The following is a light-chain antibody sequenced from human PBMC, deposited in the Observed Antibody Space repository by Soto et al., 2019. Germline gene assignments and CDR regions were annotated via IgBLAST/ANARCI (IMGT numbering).Light chain of an antibody. CDR3: QQYGSSAIT. Sequence: EIVLTQSPGTLSLSAGERATLSCRATQIIVNNDLVWYQQNPGQAPRLLIYATSSRATVIRDRFIGIGSGTDFSLFINRLEPEDFAVYYCQQYGSSAITFGQGTRLEIK. CDR1: QIIVNND. V-gene: IGKV3-20*01. J-gene: IGKJ5*01. CDR2: ATS.